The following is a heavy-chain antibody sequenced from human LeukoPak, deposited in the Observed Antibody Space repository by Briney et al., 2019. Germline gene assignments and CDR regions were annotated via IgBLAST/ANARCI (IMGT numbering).Heavy chain of an antibody. D-gene: IGHD4-23*01. CDR2: IYFSGST. CDR1: GGSISTYF. J-gene: IGHJ4*02. V-gene: IGHV4-59*01. CDR3: ARDTGTVVDY. Sequence: PSETLSLTCTVSGGSISTYFWSWIRQPPGKGLEWIGHIYFSGSTNYNPSLESQVTISVDTSKNQFSLKLSSVTAADTAVYYCARDTGTVVDYWGQGTLVTVSS.